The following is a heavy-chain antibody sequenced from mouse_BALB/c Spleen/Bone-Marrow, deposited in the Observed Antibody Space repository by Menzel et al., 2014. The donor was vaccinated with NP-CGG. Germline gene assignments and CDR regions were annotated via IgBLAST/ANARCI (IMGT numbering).Heavy chain of an antibody. CDR1: GFTFSSYA. CDR2: ISSGGSYT. V-gene: IGHV5-9-4*01. CDR3: TRGGNWDDFDV. Sequence: EVQGVESGGGLVKPGGSLKLSCAASGFTFSSYAMSWVRQSSEKRLEWVAEISSGGSYTYYPDTVTGRFTISRDNPKNTLFLQMTSLWSEDTAMYYCTRGGNWDDFDVWGAGTTVTVSS. D-gene: IGHD4-1*01. J-gene: IGHJ1*01.